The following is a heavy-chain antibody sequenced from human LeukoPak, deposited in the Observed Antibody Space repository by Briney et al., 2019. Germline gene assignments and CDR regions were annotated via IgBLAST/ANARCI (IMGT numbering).Heavy chain of an antibody. CDR1: GFTFSTCN. Sequence: PGGSLRLSCAASGFTFSTCNMNWVRQAPGKGLEWVSHITSSSTNIYYADSVKGRFTISRDNAKNALSLQMNSLRDEDTAVYYCATSGNYYLKYWGQGTLVTVSS. J-gene: IGHJ4*02. D-gene: IGHD1-26*01. CDR2: ITSSSTNI. V-gene: IGHV3-48*02. CDR3: ATSGNYYLKY.